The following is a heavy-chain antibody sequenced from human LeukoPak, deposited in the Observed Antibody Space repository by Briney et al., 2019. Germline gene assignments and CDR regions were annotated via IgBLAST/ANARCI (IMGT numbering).Heavy chain of an antibody. CDR1: GFTFTSSA. V-gene: IGHV1-58*02. CDR2: IVVGSGNT. D-gene: IGHD3-10*01. Sequence: GASVKVSCKASGFTFTSSAIQWVRQARGQRLEWIGWIVVGSGNTNYAQKFQERVTITRDMSTSTAYMELSSLRSEDTAVYYCARATYGSGSYPNDYWGQGTLVTVSS. CDR3: ARATYGSGSYPNDY. J-gene: IGHJ4*02.